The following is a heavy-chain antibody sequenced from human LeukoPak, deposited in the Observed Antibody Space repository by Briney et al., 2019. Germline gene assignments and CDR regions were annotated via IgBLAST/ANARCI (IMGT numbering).Heavy chain of an antibody. CDR2: IWNDGSNK. J-gene: IGHJ5*02. D-gene: IGHD2-2*01. CDR1: GFTFSTYG. CDR3: ASRGYCGTTSCPRRKHWFDP. Sequence: PGGSLRLSCAASGFTFSTYGMHLVRQAPGKGLEWVAFIWNDGSNKYYGESVKGRFTISRDNSKNTLYLQMNSLRAEDSAVYYCASRGYCGTTSCPRRKHWFDPWGQGTLVTVSS. V-gene: IGHV3-33*01.